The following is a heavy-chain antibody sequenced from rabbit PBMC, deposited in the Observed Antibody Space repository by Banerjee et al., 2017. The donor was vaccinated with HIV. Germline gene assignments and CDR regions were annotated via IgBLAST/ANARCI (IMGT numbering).Heavy chain of an antibody. CDR1: GFSFSSSYY. J-gene: IGHJ4*01. Sequence: QEQLVESGGGLVQPEGSLTLTCTASGFSFSSSYYMCWVRQAPGKGLEWIACIYAGSSGSTYYASWAKGRFTISKTSSTTVTLQMTSLTAADTATYFCARSTTGYSRFNLWGPGTLVTVS. CDR2: IYAGSSGST. D-gene: IGHD1-1*01. V-gene: IGHV1S45*01. CDR3: ARSTTGYSRFNL.